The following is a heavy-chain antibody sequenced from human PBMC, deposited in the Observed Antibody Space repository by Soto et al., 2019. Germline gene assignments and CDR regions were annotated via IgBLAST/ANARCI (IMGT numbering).Heavy chain of an antibody. CDR2: IYYSGST. Sequence: QVQLQESGPGLVKPSETLSLTCTVSGGSISSYYWSWIRQPPGKGLEWIGYIYYSGSTNYNPSLKRRVTISVDTSKNQFSLKLSSVNAADKAVYNWARQWGTDAFDIWGQGTMVTVSS. J-gene: IGHJ3*02. V-gene: IGHV4-59*08. CDR1: GGSISSYY. D-gene: IGHD1-1*01. CDR3: ARQWGTDAFDI.